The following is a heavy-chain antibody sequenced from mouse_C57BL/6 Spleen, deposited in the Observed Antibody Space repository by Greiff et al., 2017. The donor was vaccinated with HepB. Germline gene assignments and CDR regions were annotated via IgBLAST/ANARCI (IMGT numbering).Heavy chain of an antibody. CDR3: ARRRTYYFDV. CDR1: GYTFTDYY. Sequence: VQLQQSGPVLVKPGASVKMSCKASGYTFTDYYMNWVKQSHGKSLEWIGVINPYNGGTSYNQKFKGKATLTVDKSSSTAYMELNSLTSEDSAVYYCARRRTYYFDVWGTGTTVTVSS. CDR2: INPYNGGT. V-gene: IGHV1-19*01. J-gene: IGHJ1*03.